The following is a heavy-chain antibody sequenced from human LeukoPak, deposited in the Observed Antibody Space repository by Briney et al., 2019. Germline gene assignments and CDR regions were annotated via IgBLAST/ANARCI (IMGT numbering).Heavy chain of an antibody. CDR3: ARGGWSLDL. CDR1: GGSFSGYY. J-gene: IGHJ2*01. CDR2: IYYSGST. Sequence: PSETLSLTCAVYGGSFSGYYWSWIRQHPGKGLEWIGYIYYSGSTYYNPSLKSRVTISVDTSKNQFSLKLSSVTAADTAVYYCARGGWSLDLWGLGTLVTVSS. V-gene: IGHV4-31*11. D-gene: IGHD3-16*01.